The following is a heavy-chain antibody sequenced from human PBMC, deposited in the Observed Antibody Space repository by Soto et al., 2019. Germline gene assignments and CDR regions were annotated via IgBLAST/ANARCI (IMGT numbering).Heavy chain of an antibody. CDR2: INSDGSST. J-gene: IGHJ4*02. CDR1: GFTFSSYW. D-gene: IGHD3-3*01. Sequence: GGSLRLSCAASGFTFSSYWMHWVRQAPGKGLVWVSRINSDGSSTSYADSVKGRFTISRDNAKNTLYLQMNSLRAEDTAVYYCARSYTIFGVVIDPSFDYWGQGTLVTVSS. V-gene: IGHV3-74*01. CDR3: ARSYTIFGVVIDPSFDY.